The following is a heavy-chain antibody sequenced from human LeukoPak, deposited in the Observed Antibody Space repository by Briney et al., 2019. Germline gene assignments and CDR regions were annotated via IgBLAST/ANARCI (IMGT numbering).Heavy chain of an antibody. CDR3: ARHEQWEGRFDY. V-gene: IGHV5-51*01. CDR2: IYPADSDV. CDR1: GYSFSIYW. Sequence: GESLKISCKGAGYSFSIYWIGWVRQVSGKGLEWMGTIYPADSDVRYSRPFQGQVTISADKSMNTAYLQRSSLEASDTAIYFCARHEQWEGRFDYWGQGTLVTVSS. D-gene: IGHD1-26*01. J-gene: IGHJ4*02.